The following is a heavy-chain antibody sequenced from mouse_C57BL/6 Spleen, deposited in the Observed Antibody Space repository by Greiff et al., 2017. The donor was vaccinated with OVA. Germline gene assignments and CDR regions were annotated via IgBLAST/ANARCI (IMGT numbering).Heavy chain of an antibody. CDR3: ARGTAQATSNYAMDY. Sequence: VQLQQPGAELVRPGSSVKLSCKASGYTFTSYWMHWVKQRPIQGLEWIGNIDPSDSETHYNQKFKDKATLTVDKSSSTAYMQLSSLTSEDSAVYYCARGTAQATSNYAMDYWGQGTSVTVSS. D-gene: IGHD3-2*02. J-gene: IGHJ4*01. CDR1: GYTFTSYW. V-gene: IGHV1-52*01. CDR2: IDPSDSET.